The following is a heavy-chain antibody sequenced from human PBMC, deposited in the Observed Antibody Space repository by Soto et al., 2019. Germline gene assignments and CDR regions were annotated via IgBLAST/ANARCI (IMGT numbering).Heavy chain of an antibody. CDR2: IYSGGNT. J-gene: IGHJ4*02. CDR1: GFSVSNIY. Sequence: GSLRLSCVVSGFSVSNIYIIFFRQAPLKWLEWVSLIYSGGNTYYAESVKGRFTISRDNSKNTLYLQMNSLRAEDTAVYYCARDHRLYGNFDYWGQGTLVTVSS. V-gene: IGHV3-53*01. D-gene: IGHD2-8*01. CDR3: ARDHRLYGNFDY.